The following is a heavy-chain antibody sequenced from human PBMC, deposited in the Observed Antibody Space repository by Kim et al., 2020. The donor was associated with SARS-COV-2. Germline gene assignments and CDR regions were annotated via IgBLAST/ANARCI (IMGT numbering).Heavy chain of an antibody. CDR3: AREGYGSHYGMDV. J-gene: IGHJ6*02. V-gene: IGHV1-18*01. D-gene: IGHD5-18*01. Sequence: YAQKPQGRVTMTTDTSTSTAYMELRSLGSDDTAVYYCAREGYGSHYGMDVWGQGTTVTVSS.